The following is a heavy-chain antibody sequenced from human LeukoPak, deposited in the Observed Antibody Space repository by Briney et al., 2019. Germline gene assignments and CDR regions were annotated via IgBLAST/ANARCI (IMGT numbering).Heavy chain of an antibody. V-gene: IGHV1-2*02. CDR3: ARGPRWVSANTFDY. J-gene: IGHJ4*02. CDR2: INPNSGGT. CDR1: GYTFTGYY. Sequence: ASVKVSCKASGYTFTGYYMHWMRQAPRQGLEWMGWINPNSGGTNYAQKFQGRVTMTRDTSISTAYMELSRLRSDDTAVYYCARGPRWVSANTFDYWGQGTLVTVSS. D-gene: IGHD2-8*01.